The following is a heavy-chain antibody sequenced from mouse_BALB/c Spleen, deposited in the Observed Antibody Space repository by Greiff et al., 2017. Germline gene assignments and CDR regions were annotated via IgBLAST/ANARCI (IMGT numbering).Heavy chain of an antibody. Sequence: EVLLVESGGGLVKPGGSLKLSCAASGFAFRSYDMSWVRQTPEKRLEWVAYISSGGGSTYYPDTVKGRFTLSRDNAKNTLYLQMSSLKSEDTAMYYCARRFYYGSSPWFAYWGQGTLVTVSA. J-gene: IGHJ3*01. CDR1: GFAFRSYD. V-gene: IGHV5-12-1*01. D-gene: IGHD1-1*01. CDR3: ARRFYYGSSPWFAY. CDR2: ISSGGGST.